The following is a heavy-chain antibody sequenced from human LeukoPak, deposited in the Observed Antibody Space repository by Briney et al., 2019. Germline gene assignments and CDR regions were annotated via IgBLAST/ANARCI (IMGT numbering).Heavy chain of an antibody. Sequence: SETLSLTCTVSGGSISSYYWSWIRQPAGKGLEWIGRIYTSGSTNYNPSLKSRVTMSVDTSKNQFSLKLSSVTAADTAVYYCASIAVSSSRFGSYGMDVWGQGTTVTVSS. V-gene: IGHV4-4*07. CDR1: GGSISSYY. CDR2: IYTSGST. CDR3: ASIAVSSSRFGSYGMDV. D-gene: IGHD6-19*01. J-gene: IGHJ6*02.